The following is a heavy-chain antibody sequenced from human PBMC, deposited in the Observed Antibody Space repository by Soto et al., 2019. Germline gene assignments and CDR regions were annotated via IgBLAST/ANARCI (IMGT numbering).Heavy chain of an antibody. Sequence: QVQLVESGGGVVQPGRSLRLSCAASGFTFSSYAMHWVRQAPGKGLEWVAFISYDGSNEYYADSVKGRFTISRDNSKNTLYLQMNSLRAEDTAVYYCAREQYNYYYYGMDVWGQGTTVTVSS. CDR3: AREQYNYYYYGMDV. D-gene: IGHD4-4*01. CDR2: ISYDGSNE. CDR1: GFTFSSYA. V-gene: IGHV3-30-3*01. J-gene: IGHJ6*02.